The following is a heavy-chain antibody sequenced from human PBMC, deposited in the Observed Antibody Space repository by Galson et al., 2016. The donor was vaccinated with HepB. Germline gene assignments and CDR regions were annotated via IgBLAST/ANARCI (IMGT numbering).Heavy chain of an antibody. V-gene: IGHV3-21*01. D-gene: IGHD3-16*02. J-gene: IGHJ3*01. CDR1: GFTFNTYN. CDR3: AKDRGDYIWGTYRYTFDAFDV. Sequence: SLRLSCAASGFTFNTYNMNWVHQTPGKGLELVSSITSSSSYIYYTDSVKGRFTISRDNAKNSLYLQMNSLRAEDTAIYYCAKDRGDYIWGTYRYTFDAFDVWGQGTMVAVSS. CDR2: ITSSSSYI.